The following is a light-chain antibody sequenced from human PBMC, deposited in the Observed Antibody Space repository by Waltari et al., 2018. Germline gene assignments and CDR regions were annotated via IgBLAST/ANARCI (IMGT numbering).Light chain of an antibody. J-gene: IGKJ1*01. V-gene: IGKV1-8*01. CDR3: QQYYTYPRT. CDR2: AAS. Sequence: ALRMTQSPSSFSASTGDRVTLTSRASQGISSYLAWYQQKQGRVPKLLMSAASTLHSGVPSRFTGSGSGTDFTLTINCLQSDDFATYYCQQYYTYPRTFGQGTKVEIK. CDR1: QGISSY.